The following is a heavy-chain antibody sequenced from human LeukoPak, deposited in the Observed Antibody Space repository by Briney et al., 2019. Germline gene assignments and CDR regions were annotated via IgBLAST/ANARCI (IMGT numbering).Heavy chain of an antibody. CDR3: ARHSSRWYDGGINWFDP. V-gene: IGHV3-30*04. J-gene: IGHJ5*02. D-gene: IGHD6-19*01. CDR2: ISYDGNTK. CDR1: GFTFSNYA. Sequence: GGSLRLSCAASGFTFSNYAMHRVRQAPDKGLEWVAIISYDGNTKYYVDSVKGRFTISRDNSKNTLYLQMNSLRAEDTAVYYCARHSSRWYDGGINWFDPWGQGTLVIVSS.